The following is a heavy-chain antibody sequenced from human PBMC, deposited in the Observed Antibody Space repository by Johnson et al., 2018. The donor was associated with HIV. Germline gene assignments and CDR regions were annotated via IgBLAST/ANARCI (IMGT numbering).Heavy chain of an antibody. J-gene: IGHJ3*02. Sequence: QVQLLESGGGEVQPGGSLRLSCAASRFTFNNYDMNWVRQAPGKGLEWVAFIRFDGSNKYYADSVKGRFTISRDNSKNTLYLQMNSLRAEDTAVYYCARDSEWELGQEGAFDIWGQGTMVTASS. CDR2: IRFDGSNK. CDR1: RFTFNNYD. V-gene: IGHV3-30*02. CDR3: ARDSEWELGQEGAFDI. D-gene: IGHD1-26*01.